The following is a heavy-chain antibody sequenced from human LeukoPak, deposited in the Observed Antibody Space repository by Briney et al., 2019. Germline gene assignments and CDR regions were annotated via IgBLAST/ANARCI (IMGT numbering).Heavy chain of an antibody. CDR3: ARGRRLTGYYDFDY. CDR1: GGSITSSSHY. J-gene: IGHJ4*02. Sequence: PSETLSLTCTVSGGSITSSSHYWGWIRQPPGKELEWIGSIYYSGDTYYNPSLKSRVTISVDTSRSQFSLSLSSMTAADTAVYYCARGRRLTGYYDFDYWGQGTLVTVSS. CDR2: IYYSGDT. V-gene: IGHV4-39*01. D-gene: IGHD3-9*01.